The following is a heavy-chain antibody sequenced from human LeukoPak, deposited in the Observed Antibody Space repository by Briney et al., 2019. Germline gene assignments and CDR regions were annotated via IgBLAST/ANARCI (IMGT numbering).Heavy chain of an antibody. Sequence: SGGSLRLACAASGCTFISYSMNWVRQATGKGLEWVSSISSSSSYIYYADSVKGRFTISRDNAKNSLYLQMNSLRAEDTAVYYCARAYGSAGNNDYWGQGTLVTVSS. D-gene: IGHD3-10*01. CDR3: ARAYGSAGNNDY. J-gene: IGHJ4*02. V-gene: IGHV3-21*01. CDR2: ISSSSSYI. CDR1: GCTFISYS.